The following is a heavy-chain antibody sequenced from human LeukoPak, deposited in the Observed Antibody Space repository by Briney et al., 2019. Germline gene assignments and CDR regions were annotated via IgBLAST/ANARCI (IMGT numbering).Heavy chain of an antibody. Sequence: GGSLRLSCSASGFTFSNYAMHLVRQAPGKGLEYVSAISSNGGSTYYADSVKGRFTISRDNSKNTLYLQMSSLRAEDTAVYYCVKALGYCSGGSCLAFDIWGQGTMVTVSS. CDR1: GFTFSNYA. CDR2: ISSNGGST. V-gene: IGHV3-64D*06. CDR3: VKALGYCSGGSCLAFDI. J-gene: IGHJ3*02. D-gene: IGHD2-15*01.